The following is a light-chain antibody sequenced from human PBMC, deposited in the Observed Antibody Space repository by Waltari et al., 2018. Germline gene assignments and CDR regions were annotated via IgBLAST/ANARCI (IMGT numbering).Light chain of an antibody. V-gene: IGKV3-15*01. Sequence: ETVMTQSPATLFVSPGERATLSCRASQSVSRNLAWYQQKPGQAPRLLIYDASTRATGIPARFSGSGSDIEFTLTISSLQPEDFAVYYCQQYGSSLTFGGGTKVEIK. CDR3: QQYGSSLT. J-gene: IGKJ4*01. CDR2: DAS. CDR1: QSVSRN.